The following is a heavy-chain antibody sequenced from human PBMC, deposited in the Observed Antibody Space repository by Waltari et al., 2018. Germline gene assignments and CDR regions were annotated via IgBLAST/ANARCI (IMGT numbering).Heavy chain of an antibody. J-gene: IGHJ4*02. Sequence: QVQLVESGGGVVQPGGSLRLSCAASGFTFSSYGMHWVRQAPGKGLEWVAFIRYDGSNKYYADSVKGRFTISRDNSKNTLYLQMNSLRAEDTAVYYCARVGSSSWAVVDYWGQGTLVTVSS. CDR2: IRYDGSNK. D-gene: IGHD6-13*01. V-gene: IGHV3-30*02. CDR3: ARVGSSSWAVVDY. CDR1: GFTFSSYG.